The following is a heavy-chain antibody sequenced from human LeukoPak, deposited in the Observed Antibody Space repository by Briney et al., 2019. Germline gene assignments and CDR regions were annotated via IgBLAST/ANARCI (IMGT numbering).Heavy chain of an antibody. CDR2: IYYSGST. V-gene: IGHV4-31*03. J-gene: IGHJ5*02. CDR3: ASELRYSSSWYSWFDP. D-gene: IGHD6-13*01. Sequence: QSSETLSLTCTVSGGSISSGGYYWSWIRQHPGKGLEWIGYIYYSGSTYYNPSLKSRVTISVDTSKNQFSLKLSFVTAGDTAVYYCASELRYSSSWYSWFDPWGQGTLVTVSS. CDR1: GGSISSGGYY.